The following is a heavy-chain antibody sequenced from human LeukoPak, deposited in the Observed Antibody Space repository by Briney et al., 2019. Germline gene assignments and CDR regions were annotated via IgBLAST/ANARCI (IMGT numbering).Heavy chain of an antibody. J-gene: IGHJ4*02. CDR2: IGVYNGQT. CDR1: GYTFSNHG. V-gene: IGHV1-18*01. D-gene: IGHD3-10*01. CDR3: ARDIGISQFDF. Sequence: GASVKVSCKASGYTFSNHGISWVRQAPGQGLEWMGWIGVYNGQTQYAQKFQGRVTLTTDTSTRTAYMDIRSLTSADTAVYYCARDIGISQFDFRGQGTLVTVSS.